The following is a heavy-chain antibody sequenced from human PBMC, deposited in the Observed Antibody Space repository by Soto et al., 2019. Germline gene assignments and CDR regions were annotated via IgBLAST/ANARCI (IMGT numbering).Heavy chain of an antibody. J-gene: IGHJ3*02. CDR2: IYYSGST. D-gene: IGHD2-15*01. CDR3: ARAGYCSGGSCYHVGVFGLDI. CDR1: GGSISSGYYY. Sequence: SETLSLTCTVSGGSISSGYYYWSWIRQPPGKGLEWIGYIYYSGSTYYNPSLKSRVTISVDTSKNQFSLKLSSVTAADTAVYYCARAGYCSGGSCYHVGVFGLDIWGQGTMVTVSS. V-gene: IGHV4-30-4*01.